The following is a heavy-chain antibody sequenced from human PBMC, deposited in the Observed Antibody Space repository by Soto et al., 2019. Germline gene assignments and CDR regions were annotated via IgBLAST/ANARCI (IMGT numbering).Heavy chain of an antibody. CDR1: GGTFSTYT. Sequence: QVQLVQSGAEVKKPGSSVKVSCKASGGTFSTYTITWVRQAPGQGLEWMGRIIPIIGIINYAQKFQGRVTITADTVTGTAYMELTRMRSDDTAVYYWAGEHDSNYNDSHASSYPWGQGTLVTVSS. V-gene: IGHV1-69*08. CDR2: IIPIIGII. J-gene: IGHJ5*02. D-gene: IGHD3-22*01. CDR3: AGEHDSNYNDSHASSYP.